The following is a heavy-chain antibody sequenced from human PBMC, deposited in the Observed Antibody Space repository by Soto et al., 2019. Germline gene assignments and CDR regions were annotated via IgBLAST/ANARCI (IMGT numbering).Heavy chain of an antibody. V-gene: IGHV4-39*01. Sequence: SETLSLTCTVSGDSISTNSYSWGWIRQPPGQGLEWIGTIYSSENTYYNPSLLSRVTISVDTSKNEFSLRLGSVTAADTAVYYCARLNGYCISTNCHGYYGMDVWGQGTTVTVSS. CDR1: GDSISTNSYS. CDR2: IYSSENT. D-gene: IGHD2-2*03. CDR3: ARLNGYCISTNCHGYYGMDV. J-gene: IGHJ6*02.